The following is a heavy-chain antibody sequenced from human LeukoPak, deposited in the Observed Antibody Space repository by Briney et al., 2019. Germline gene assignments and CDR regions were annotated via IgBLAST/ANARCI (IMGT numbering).Heavy chain of an antibody. CDR3: ARGGGYDFWSGYTGIPHWFDP. CDR1: GGTFSSYA. D-gene: IGHD3-3*01. Sequence: ASVKVSCKASGGTFSSYAISWVRQAPGQGLEWMGGIIPNFGTANYAQKLQGRVTITADESTSTSYMELSSLRSEDTAVYYCARGGGYDFWSGYTGIPHWFDPWGQGTLVTVSS. V-gene: IGHV1-69*13. J-gene: IGHJ5*02. CDR2: IIPNFGTA.